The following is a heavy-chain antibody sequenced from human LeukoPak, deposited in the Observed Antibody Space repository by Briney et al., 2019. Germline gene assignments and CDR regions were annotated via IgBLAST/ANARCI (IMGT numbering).Heavy chain of an antibody. J-gene: IGHJ4*02. CDR1: RFTFSSYA. V-gene: IGHV3-23*01. CDR3: ARGSHWNAGHYFDY. CDR2: ISGSSDRT. Sequence: GGSLRLSCAASRFTFSSYAMSWVRQAPGKGLEWVSSISGSSDRTFYADSVKGRFTISRDNSKDTLFLQMNTLRAEDTAVYYCARGSHWNAGHYFDYWGQGTLVTVSS. D-gene: IGHD1-1*01.